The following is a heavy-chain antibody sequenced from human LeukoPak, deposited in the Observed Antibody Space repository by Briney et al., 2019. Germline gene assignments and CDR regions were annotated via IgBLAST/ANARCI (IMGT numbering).Heavy chain of an antibody. CDR1: GGSVRSSSYY. J-gene: IGHJ4*02. CDR2: VHYNGST. D-gene: IGHD3-10*01. CDR3: ARDRGVPRPYYFDQ. Sequence: PSETLSLTCTVSGGSVRSSSYYGGCIRQPPGKGLEWIGSVHYNGSTCYDPSLGGRVIMSIDTAKNQFSLKLTSVTAEDTAMYYCARDRGVPRPYYFDQWGQGTLVTVSS. V-gene: IGHV4-39*07.